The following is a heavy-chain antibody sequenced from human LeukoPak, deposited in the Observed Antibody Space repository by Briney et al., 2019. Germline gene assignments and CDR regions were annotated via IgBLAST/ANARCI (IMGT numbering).Heavy chain of an antibody. D-gene: IGHD2-21*01. CDR3: ARGGGTYHVDY. Sequence: ASVKVSCKASGYTFSAYYMHWVRQAPGEGLEWMGWINPNSGGTKYAQEFQGRVTMTRDTSISTVYMELSSLRSDDTAVYYCARGGGTYHVDYWGQGTLVTVSS. J-gene: IGHJ4*02. V-gene: IGHV1-2*02. CDR1: GYTFSAYY. CDR2: INPNSGGT.